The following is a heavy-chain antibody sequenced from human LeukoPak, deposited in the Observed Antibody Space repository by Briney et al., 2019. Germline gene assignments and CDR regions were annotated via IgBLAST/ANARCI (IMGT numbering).Heavy chain of an antibody. CDR2: IYYSGST. CDR1: GGSFNEYY. J-gene: IGHJ5*02. CDR3: ARNITSGWFDP. Sequence: SETLSLTCGLYGGSFNEYYWAWIRQSPGKGLEWIGQIYYSGSTNYNPSLKSRVTISVDTSKNQFSLKLNSVTAADTAVYYCARNITSGWFDPWGQGTLVTASS. V-gene: IGHV4-34*01. D-gene: IGHD3-10*01.